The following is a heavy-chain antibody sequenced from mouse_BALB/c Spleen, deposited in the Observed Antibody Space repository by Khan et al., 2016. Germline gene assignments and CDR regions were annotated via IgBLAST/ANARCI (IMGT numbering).Heavy chain of an antibody. CDR2: IYPGDGDT. J-gene: IGHJ2*01. CDR3: ARSKIGGYFDY. Sequence: QVQLLQSGAELARPGASVKLSCKASGYTFTNYWMQWVKQRPGQGLEWIGAIYPGDGDTRYTQKFKAKATLTADESSSTASMQLSSLASEDSAVYYCARSKIGGYFDYWGQGTTLTVSS. V-gene: IGHV1-87*01. CDR1: GYTFTNYW.